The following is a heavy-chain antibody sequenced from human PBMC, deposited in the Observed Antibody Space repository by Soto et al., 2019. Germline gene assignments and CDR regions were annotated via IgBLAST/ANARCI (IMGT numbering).Heavy chain of an antibody. Sequence: GGSLRLSCTASGFTFGDYAMSWFRQAPGKGLEWVGFIRSKAYGGTTGYAASVKGRFTISRDDSKSIAYLQMNSLKTEDTAVYYCTRWGWGYCSGGSCYPPPGAFDIWGQGTMVTISS. J-gene: IGHJ3*02. CDR2: IRSKAYGGTT. CDR1: GFTFGDYA. V-gene: IGHV3-49*03. CDR3: TRWGWGYCSGGSCYPPPGAFDI. D-gene: IGHD2-15*01.